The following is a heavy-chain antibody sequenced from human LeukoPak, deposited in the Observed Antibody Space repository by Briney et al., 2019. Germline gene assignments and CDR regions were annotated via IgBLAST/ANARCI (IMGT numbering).Heavy chain of an antibody. Sequence: GGSLRLSYAASGFTFSSYWMSWVRQAPGKGLEWVANIKQDGSEKYYVDSVKGRFTISRDNAKNSLYLQMNSLRAEDTAVYYCARDRPVLLWFGESPLDYWGQGTLVTVSS. CDR2: IKQDGSEK. J-gene: IGHJ4*02. D-gene: IGHD3-10*01. CDR3: ARDRPVLLWFGESPLDY. CDR1: GFTFSSYW. V-gene: IGHV3-7*01.